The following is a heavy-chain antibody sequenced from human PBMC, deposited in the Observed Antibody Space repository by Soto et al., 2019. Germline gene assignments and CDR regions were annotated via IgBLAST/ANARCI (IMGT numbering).Heavy chain of an antibody. CDR3: AKVGSSSDSYYYYYMDV. CDR2: ISYDGSNK. V-gene: IGHV3-30*18. Sequence: GGSLRLSCAASGFTFSSYGMHWVRQAPGKGLEWVAVISYDGSNKYYADSVKGRFTISRDNSKNTLYLQMNSLRAEDTAVYYCAKVGSSSDSYYYYYMDVWGKGTTVTVSS. D-gene: IGHD6-6*01. CDR1: GFTFSSYG. J-gene: IGHJ6*03.